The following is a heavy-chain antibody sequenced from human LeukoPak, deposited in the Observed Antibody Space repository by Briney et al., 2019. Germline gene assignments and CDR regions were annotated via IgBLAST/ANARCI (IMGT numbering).Heavy chain of an antibody. CDR3: ARGRYFDWDFDY. D-gene: IGHD3-9*01. CDR2: ISYDGSNK. CDR1: GFTLSSYA. J-gene: IGHJ4*02. Sequence: GGSLRLSCAASGFTLSSYAMHWVRQAPGKGLEWVTVISYDGSNKYYADSVKGRFTISRDNSKNTLYLQMGSLRAEDMAVYYCARGRYFDWDFDYWGQGTLVTVSS. V-gene: IGHV3-30*14.